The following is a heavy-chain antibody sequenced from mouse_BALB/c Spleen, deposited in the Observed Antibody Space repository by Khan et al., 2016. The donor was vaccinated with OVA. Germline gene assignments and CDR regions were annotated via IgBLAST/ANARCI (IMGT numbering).Heavy chain of an antibody. CDR3: ARAYYGNYREAMDY. V-gene: IGHV2-6-7*01. Sequence: QVQLKESGPGLVAPSQSLSITCTVSGFSLTGYGVNWVRQPPGKGLEWLGMIWGDGSTDYNSALKSRLSISKDNSKSQVFLKMNRLQTDDTARYYCARAYYGNYREAMDYWGQGTSGTVSS. D-gene: IGHD2-10*01. CDR2: IWGDGST. J-gene: IGHJ4*01. CDR1: GFSLTGYG.